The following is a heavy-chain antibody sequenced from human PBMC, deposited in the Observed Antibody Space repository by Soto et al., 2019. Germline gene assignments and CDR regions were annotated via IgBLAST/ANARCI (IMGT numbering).Heavy chain of an antibody. V-gene: IGHV4-34*01. CDR3: ARGAAPFDH. J-gene: IGHJ4*02. CDR2: INHSGST. Sequence: SETLSLTCAVYGGSFSGYYWSWIRQPPGKGLEWIGEINHSGSTNYNPSLKSRVTISLGTSKNQFSLKLNSVTAADTAVYFCARGAAPFDHWGQGTLVTVSS. D-gene: IGHD2-15*01. CDR1: GGSFSGYY.